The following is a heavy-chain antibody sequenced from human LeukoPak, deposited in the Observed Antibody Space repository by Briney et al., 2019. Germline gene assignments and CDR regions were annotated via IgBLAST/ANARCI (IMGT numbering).Heavy chain of an antibody. V-gene: IGHV3-43*02. CDR2: ISGDGGST. J-gene: IGHJ4*02. D-gene: IGHD6-19*01. CDR1: GFMFHDYA. Sequence: GGTLRLSCAAPGFMFHDYAIHWVRQAPGKGLEWVSLISGDGGSTFYADSVKGRFTISRDNSKSSLYLQMNSLRSDDTALYYCARESESSGWYDYWGQGTLVTVSS. CDR3: ARESESSGWYDY.